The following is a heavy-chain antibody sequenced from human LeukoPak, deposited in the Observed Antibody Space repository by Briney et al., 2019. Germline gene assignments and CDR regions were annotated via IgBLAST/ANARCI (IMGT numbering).Heavy chain of an antibody. CDR2: IYYSGST. J-gene: IGHJ6*02. CDR3: AGGVAPTHYYYGMDV. D-gene: IGHD2-15*01. V-gene: IGHV4-30-4*01. CDR1: GGSISSGDYY. Sequence: SETLSLTCTVSGGSISSGDYYWSWIRQPPGKGLEWIGYIYYSGSTYYNPSLKSRVTISVDTSKNQFSLKLSSVTAADTAVYYCAGGVAPTHYYYGMDVWGQGTTVTVSS.